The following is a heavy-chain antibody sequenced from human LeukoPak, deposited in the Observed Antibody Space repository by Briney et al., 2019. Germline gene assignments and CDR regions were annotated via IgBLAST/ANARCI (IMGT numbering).Heavy chain of an antibody. V-gene: IGHV1-2*02. Sequence: ASVKVSCKASGYTFTGYYMHWVRQAPGQGLEWMGWINPNSGGTNCAQKFQGRVTMTRDTSISTAYMELSRLRSDDTAVYYCARGEVVVVPAAPDYWGQGTLVTVSS. J-gene: IGHJ4*02. CDR2: INPNSGGT. D-gene: IGHD2-2*01. CDR3: ARGEVVVVPAAPDY. CDR1: GYTFTGYY.